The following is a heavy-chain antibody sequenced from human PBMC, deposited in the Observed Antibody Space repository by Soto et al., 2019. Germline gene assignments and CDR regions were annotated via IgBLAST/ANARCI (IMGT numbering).Heavy chain of an antibody. Sequence: GGSLRLSCAASGFTFSSYSMNWVRQAPGKGLEWVSSISSSSSYIYYADSVKGRFTISRDNAKNSLYLQMNSLRAEDTAVYYCARMAALAYGMDVWGQGTTVTVSS. CDR3: ARMAALAYGMDV. CDR2: ISSSSSYI. D-gene: IGHD6-6*01. V-gene: IGHV3-21*01. J-gene: IGHJ6*02. CDR1: GFTFSSYS.